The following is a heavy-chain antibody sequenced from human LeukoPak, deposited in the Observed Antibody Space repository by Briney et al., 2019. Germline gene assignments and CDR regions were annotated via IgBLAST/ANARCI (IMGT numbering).Heavy chain of an antibody. CDR2: ISAYNGNT. CDR1: GYTFTSYG. D-gene: IGHD6-13*01. J-gene: IGHJ6*02. CDR3: ARVLSESWYYYYYGMDV. V-gene: IGHV1-18*01. Sequence: ASVKVSCKASGYTFTSYGISWVRQAPGQGLEWMGWISAYNGNTNYAQKLQGRVTMTTDTSTSTAYMELRSLRSDDTAVYYCARVLSESWYYYYYGMDVWGQGTTVTVSS.